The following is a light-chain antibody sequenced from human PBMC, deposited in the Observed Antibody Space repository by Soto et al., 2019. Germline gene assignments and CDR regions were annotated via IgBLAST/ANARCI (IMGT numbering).Light chain of an antibody. CDR2: RAS. J-gene: IGKJ2*01. CDR3: QQYGGSPPYT. CDR1: QRVSSIY. Sequence: IVLTQSPGTPSLSPGERATLSCRASQRVSSIYLAWYQQKPGQAPRLLIYRASSRATGIPDRFSGSGSGTDFTLTISRLEPEDFAVYYCQQYGGSPPYTFGQGTKLEIK. V-gene: IGKV3-20*01.